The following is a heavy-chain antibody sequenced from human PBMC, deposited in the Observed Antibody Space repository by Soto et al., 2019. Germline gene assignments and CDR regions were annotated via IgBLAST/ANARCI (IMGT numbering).Heavy chain of an antibody. Sequence: WIRQPPGKGLEWIGEINHSGSTNYNPSLKSRVTISVDTSKNQFSLKLSSVTAADTAVYYCAREHYCSSTSCYGRFDYWGQGTLVTVSS. V-gene: IGHV4-34*01. J-gene: IGHJ4*02. CDR2: INHSGST. D-gene: IGHD2-2*01. CDR3: AREHYCSSTSCYGRFDY.